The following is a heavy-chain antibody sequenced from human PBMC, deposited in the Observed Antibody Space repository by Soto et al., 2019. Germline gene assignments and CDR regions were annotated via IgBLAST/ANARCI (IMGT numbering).Heavy chain of an antibody. J-gene: IGHJ4*02. CDR3: ARESDYDTFDY. D-gene: IGHD3-9*01. CDR2: ISDSGSSI. Sequence: LRLSCAASGFTFSSYEMNWVRQAPGKGLEWVSYISDSGSSIYYADSVKGRFTISRDNAKNSLYLQMNGLRAEDTAVYYCARESDYDTFDYWGQGTLGTVS. V-gene: IGHV3-48*03. CDR1: GFTFSSYE.